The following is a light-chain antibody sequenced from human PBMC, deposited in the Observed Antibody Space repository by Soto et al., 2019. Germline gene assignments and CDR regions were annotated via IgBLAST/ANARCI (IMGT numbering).Light chain of an antibody. CDR1: QGIGSW. J-gene: IGKJ4*01. Sequence: DILMTQSPSSVSASVGDRVTITCRASQGIGSWLAWYQQKPGKPPNLLIYAASSLQEGVPSRFSGSGSGTEFSLTISSLQPEDFTSYYCQQAKSFPLTFGGGTKVEIK. CDR3: QQAKSFPLT. V-gene: IGKV1-12*01. CDR2: AAS.